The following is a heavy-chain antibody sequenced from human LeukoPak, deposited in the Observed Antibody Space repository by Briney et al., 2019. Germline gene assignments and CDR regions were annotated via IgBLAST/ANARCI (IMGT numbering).Heavy chain of an antibody. CDR3: AREPPDAYGLDY. V-gene: IGHV3-30-3*01. CDR1: GFTFSSYA. CDR2: ISYDGSNK. J-gene: IGHJ4*02. Sequence: PGGSLRLSCAASGFTFSSYAMHWVRQAPGKGLEWVAVISYDGSNKYYADSVKGRFTISRDNSKNTLYLQMNSLRAEDTAVYYCAREPPDAYGLDYWGQGTLVTVSS. D-gene: IGHD3-10*01.